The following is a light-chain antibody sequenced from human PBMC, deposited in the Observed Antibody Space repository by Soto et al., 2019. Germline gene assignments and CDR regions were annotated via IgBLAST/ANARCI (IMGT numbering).Light chain of an antibody. J-gene: IGLJ1*01. CDR2: ETN. CDR1: SSDIGNNY. Sequence: QSVLTQPPSVSAAPGQKVTISCSGSSSDIGNNYVSWYQHLPGTAPKLLIFETNRRPSGIPDRFSGSKSGTSATLGITGLQTGDEADYYCGTWDSSLSADVFGTGTKV. V-gene: IGLV1-51*02. CDR3: GTWDSSLSADV.